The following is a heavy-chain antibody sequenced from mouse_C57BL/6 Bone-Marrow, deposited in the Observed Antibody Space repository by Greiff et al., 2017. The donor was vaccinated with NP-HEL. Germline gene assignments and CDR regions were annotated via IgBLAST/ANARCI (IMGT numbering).Heavy chain of an antibody. CDR1: GYTFTSYW. CDR2: IYPGSGST. CDR3: ASPQYYGCSSRSFDV. D-gene: IGHD1-1*01. J-gene: IGHJ1*03. V-gene: IGHV1-55*01. Sequence: QVQLQQPGAELVKPGASVKMSCTASGYTFTSYWITWVKQRPGQGLEWIGDIYPGSGSTNYNEKFKSKATLTVDTSSSTAYMQLSSLTSEDSAVYYCASPQYYGCSSRSFDVWGTGTTVTVSA.